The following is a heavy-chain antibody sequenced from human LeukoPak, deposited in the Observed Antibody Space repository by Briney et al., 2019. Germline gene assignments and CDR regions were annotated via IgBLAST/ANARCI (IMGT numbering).Heavy chain of an antibody. V-gene: IGHV3-23*01. D-gene: IGHD3-10*01. Sequence: GGSLRLSCAASGFTFSSYAMSWVRQAPGKGLEWVSAISGSGDSTYYADSVKGRFTSSRDNSKNTLYLQMNSLRAEDTAVYYCAKARHGSGSYLDYWGQGTLVTVSS. CDR3: AKARHGSGSYLDY. J-gene: IGHJ4*02. CDR2: ISGSGDST. CDR1: GFTFSSYA.